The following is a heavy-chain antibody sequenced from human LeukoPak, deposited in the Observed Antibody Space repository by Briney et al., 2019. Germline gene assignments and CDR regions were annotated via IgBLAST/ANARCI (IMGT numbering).Heavy chain of an antibody. CDR1: GFTVSSNY. V-gene: IGHV3-53*01. D-gene: IGHD2-2*01. J-gene: IGHJ4*02. CDR2: LYAGGST. CDR3: ASCGSRYYFDY. Sequence: GGSLRLSCAASGFTVSSNYMSWVRQAPGKGLEWVSVLYAGGSTYYTDSVKGRFTISRDSSQNTLYLQMNSLTVEDTAVYFCASCGSRYYFDYWGQGTLVTVSS.